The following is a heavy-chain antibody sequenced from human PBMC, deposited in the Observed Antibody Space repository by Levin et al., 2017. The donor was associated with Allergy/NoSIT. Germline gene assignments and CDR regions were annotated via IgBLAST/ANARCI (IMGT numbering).Heavy chain of an antibody. D-gene: IGHD3-9*01. CDR2: VYSSGST. CDR1: GGSISSFDYY. Sequence: MASETLSLTCTVSGGSISSFDYYWSWIRQPPGKGLEWIGYVYSSGSTYYNPSLKSRVTISVDTSKNHFSLKLSSVTAADTAVYFCARGHYDILTGDTTLDAFDIWGQGTMVTVSS. J-gene: IGHJ3*02. CDR3: ARGHYDILTGDTTLDAFDI. V-gene: IGHV4-30-4*01.